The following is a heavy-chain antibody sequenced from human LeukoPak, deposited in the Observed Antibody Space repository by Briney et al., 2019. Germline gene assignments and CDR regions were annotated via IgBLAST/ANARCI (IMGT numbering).Heavy chain of an antibody. CDR3: ARGLDYDFWSGSPYFDY. CDR1: GGSVSSSSYF. D-gene: IGHD3-3*01. J-gene: IGHJ4*02. CDR2: IFYDGST. Sequence: SETLSLTCTVSGGSVSSSSYFWSWIRQPLGKGPEWIGYIFYDGSTNYNPSLQSRVTISLDTSKNQFSLKLSSVTAADTAVYYCARGLDYDFWSGSPYFDYWGQGTLVTVSS. V-gene: IGHV4-61*01.